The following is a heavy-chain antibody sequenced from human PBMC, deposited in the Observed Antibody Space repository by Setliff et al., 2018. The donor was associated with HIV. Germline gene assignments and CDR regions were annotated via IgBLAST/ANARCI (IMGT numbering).Heavy chain of an antibody. V-gene: IGHV4-61*02. CDR3: ARADSSDFQERFKWFDP. CDR1: GGSISSGSYY. J-gene: IGHJ5*02. D-gene: IGHD3-22*01. Sequence: PSETLSLTCTVSGGSISSGSYYWSWIRQPAGKGLEWIGRIYTSGRTNYNPSLKSRVTISIDMSKNQFSLRLSSVTAADTAVYYCARADSSDFQERFKWFDPWGQGTLVTVSS. CDR2: IYTSGRT.